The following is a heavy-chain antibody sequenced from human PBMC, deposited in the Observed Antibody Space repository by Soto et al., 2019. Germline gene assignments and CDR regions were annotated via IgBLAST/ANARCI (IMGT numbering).Heavy chain of an antibody. CDR3: ARAGGLLVDY. V-gene: IGHV3-30-3*01. J-gene: IGHJ4*02. CDR1: GFMFSSYA. Sequence: QVQLVESGGGVVQHGRSLRLSCAASGFMFSSYAMHWVRQAPGKGLEWVAVQTYDGSNKYYADSVKGRFTISRDNSKNTLYLQMNSLRAEDTAVYYCARAGGLLVDYWGQGTLVTVSS. CDR2: QTYDGSNK. D-gene: IGHD1-26*01.